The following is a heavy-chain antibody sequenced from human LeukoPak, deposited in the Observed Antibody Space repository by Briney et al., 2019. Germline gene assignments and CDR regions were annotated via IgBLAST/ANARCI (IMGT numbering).Heavy chain of an antibody. D-gene: IGHD3-9*01. CDR3: ARDRVVLRYFDP. Sequence: PSETLSLTCTVSGGSISSSSYYWGWIRQPPGKGLEWIGSIYYSGSTYYNPSLKSRVTISVDTSKNQFSLKLSSVTAADTAVYYCARDRVVLRYFDPWGQGTLVTVSS. CDR2: IYYSGST. J-gene: IGHJ5*02. V-gene: IGHV4-39*07. CDR1: GGSISSSSYY.